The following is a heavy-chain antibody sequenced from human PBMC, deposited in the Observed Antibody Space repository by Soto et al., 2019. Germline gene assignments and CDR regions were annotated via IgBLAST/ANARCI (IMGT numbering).Heavy chain of an antibody. CDR1: GFTFDDYA. D-gene: IGHD2-2*01. CDR3: ARGTVGYCSSTSCSNYYYYGMDV. V-gene: IGHV3-21*01. CDR2: ISTSSSYI. Sequence: GGSLRLSCAASGFTFDDYAMHWVRQAPGKGLEWVSGISTSSSYIYYADSVKGRFTISRDNAKNSLYLQMNSLRAEDTAVYYCARGTVGYCSSTSCSNYYYYGMDVWGQGTTVTVSS. J-gene: IGHJ6*02.